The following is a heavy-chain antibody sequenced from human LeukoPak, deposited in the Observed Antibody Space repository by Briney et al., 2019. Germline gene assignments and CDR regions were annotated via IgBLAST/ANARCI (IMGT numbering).Heavy chain of an antibody. D-gene: IGHD3-3*01. CDR3: AKVTTGIFGVARHYGMDV. CDR1: GFTFSSYA. J-gene: IGHJ6*02. V-gene: IGHV3-23*01. Sequence: PGGSLRLSCAASGFTFSSYAMSWVRQAPGKGLEWVSAISGSGGSTYYADSVKGRFTISRDNSKNTLYLQMNSLRAEDTAVYYCAKVTTGIFGVARHYGMDVWGQGTTVTVSS. CDR2: ISGSGGST.